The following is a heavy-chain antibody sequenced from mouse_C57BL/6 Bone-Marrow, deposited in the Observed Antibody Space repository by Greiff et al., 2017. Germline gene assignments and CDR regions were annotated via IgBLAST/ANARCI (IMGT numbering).Heavy chain of an antibody. CDR1: GYTFTDYY. Sequence: VMLVESGAELVRPGASVKLSCKASGYTFTDYYINWVKQRPGQGLEWIARIYPGSGNTYYNEKFKGKATLTAEKSSSTAYMQLSSLTSEDSAVYFCAIVGYYGSSYVVDYWGQGTTHTVSS. CDR3: AIVGYYGSSYVVDY. V-gene: IGHV1-76*01. CDR2: IYPGSGNT. D-gene: IGHD1-1*01. J-gene: IGHJ2*01.